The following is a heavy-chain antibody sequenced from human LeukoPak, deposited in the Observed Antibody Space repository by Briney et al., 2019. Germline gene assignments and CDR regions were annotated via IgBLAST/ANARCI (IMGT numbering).Heavy chain of an antibody. J-gene: IGHJ4*02. Sequence: PGGSLRLSCAASGFTFSSYEMNWVCQAPGKGLEWVSYISSSGSSIYYADSVKGRFTISRDNAKNSLYLQMNSLRAEDTAVYYCARPEGEPYFDWLYYFDYWGQGTLVTVSS. D-gene: IGHD3-9*01. CDR3: ARPEGEPYFDWLYYFDY. CDR1: GFTFSSYE. V-gene: IGHV3-48*03. CDR2: ISSSGSSI.